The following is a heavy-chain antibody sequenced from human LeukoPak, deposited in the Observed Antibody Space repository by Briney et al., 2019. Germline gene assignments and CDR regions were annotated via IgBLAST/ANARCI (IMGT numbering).Heavy chain of an antibody. Sequence: GGSLRLSCAASGFTFSSYAMSWVRQAPGKGLEWVSTTSGIGAGTYYADSVRGRSTISRDNAKNTLYLQMDSLRAEDTAVYYCAKDSRDWTYFDFWGQGTLVTVSS. D-gene: IGHD3/OR15-3a*01. CDR3: AKDSRDWTYFDF. CDR1: GFTFSSYA. J-gene: IGHJ4*02. CDR2: TSGIGAGT. V-gene: IGHV3-23*01.